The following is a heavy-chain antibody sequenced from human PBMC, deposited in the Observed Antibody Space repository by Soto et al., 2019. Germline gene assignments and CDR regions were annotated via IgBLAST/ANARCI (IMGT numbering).Heavy chain of an antibody. J-gene: IGHJ6*03. V-gene: IGHV4-34*01. D-gene: IGHD6-6*01. CDR1: GGSFSGYY. Sequence: SETLSLTCAVYGGSFSGYYWSWIRQPPGKGLEWIGEINHSGSTNYNPSLKSRVTISVDTSKNQFSLKLSSVTAADTAVYYCARSSIAARPAHYYYYYYMDVRGKGTTVTV. CDR3: ARSSIAARPAHYYYYYYMDV. CDR2: INHSGST.